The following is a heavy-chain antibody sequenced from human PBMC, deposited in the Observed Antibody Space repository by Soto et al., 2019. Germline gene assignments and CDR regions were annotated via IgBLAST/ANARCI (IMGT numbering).Heavy chain of an antibody. Sequence: QVQLQESGPGLVKPSETLSLPCTISGGCIPNYYCCWFRQPPGKGLEWIGDISYVGYSVYNLPLMRRVTMSMATSRTQSPLMLESATVTATPVYYCASHGFGSPHGRVYVSGQGPTVIVSS. J-gene: IGHJ6*02. D-gene: IGHD3-10*01. CDR1: GGCIPNYY. V-gene: IGHV4-59*08. CDR2: ISYVGYS. CDR3: ASHGFGSPHGRVYV.